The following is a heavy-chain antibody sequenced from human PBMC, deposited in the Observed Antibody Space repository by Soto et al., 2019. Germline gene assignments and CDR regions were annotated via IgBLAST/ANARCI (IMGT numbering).Heavy chain of an antibody. D-gene: IGHD6-19*01. J-gene: IGHJ3*02. Sequence: GSLRLSCAASGFTFSSYSMNWVRQAPGNGLEWVSSISSSSSYIYYADSVRGRFTISRDNAKNSLYLQMNSLRAEDTAVYYCARDMEQWLFAFDIWGQGTMVTVSS. CDR2: ISSSSSYI. CDR1: GFTFSSYS. V-gene: IGHV3-21*01. CDR3: ARDMEQWLFAFDI.